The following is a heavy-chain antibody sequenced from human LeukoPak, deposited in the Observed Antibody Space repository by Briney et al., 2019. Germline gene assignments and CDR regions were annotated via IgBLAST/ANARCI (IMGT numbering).Heavy chain of an antibody. CDR1: GFTFSDYY. V-gene: IGHV3-11*04. J-gene: IGHJ4*02. CDR3: ARDDWNYLGCYFDY. Sequence: PGGSLRLSCAASGFTFSDYYMSWIRQAPGKGLEWVSYISSSGSTIYCADSVKGRFTISRDNAKNSLYLQMNSLRAEDTAVYYCARDDWNYLGCYFDYWGQGTLVTVSS. CDR2: ISSSGSTI. D-gene: IGHD1-7*01.